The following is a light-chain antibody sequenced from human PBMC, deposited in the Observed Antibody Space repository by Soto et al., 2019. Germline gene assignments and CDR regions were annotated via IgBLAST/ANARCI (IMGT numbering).Light chain of an antibody. CDR3: ATWDDSLNGYV. CDR1: GSNIGSNT. V-gene: IGLV1-44*01. CDR2: TNN. Sequence: QSVLTQPPSASGTPGQGITISCSGSGSNIGSNTVTWYQQLPRTAPKLLIYTNNQRPSGVPDRFSGSKSGTSASLAISGLQSGDEADYYCATWDDSLNGYVFGTGTKVAVL. J-gene: IGLJ1*01.